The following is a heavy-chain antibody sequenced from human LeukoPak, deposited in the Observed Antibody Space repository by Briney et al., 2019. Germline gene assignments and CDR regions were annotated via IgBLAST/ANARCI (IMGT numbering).Heavy chain of an antibody. CDR3: AREQSGYSSD. CDR2: THYSGST. CDR1: GGSISSYY. V-gene: IGHV4-59*12. J-gene: IGHJ4*02. Sequence: SETLSLTCTVSGGSISSYYWSWIRQPPGKGLEWIGYTHYSGSTYYNPSLKSRVTISVDTSKNQFSLKLSSVTAADTAVYYCAREQSGYSSDWGQGTLVTVSS. D-gene: IGHD6-19*01.